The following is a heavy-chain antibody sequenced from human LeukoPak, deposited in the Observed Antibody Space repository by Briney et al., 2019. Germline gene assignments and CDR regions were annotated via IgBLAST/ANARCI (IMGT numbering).Heavy chain of an antibody. CDR3: AKAAADFDS. CDR1: GFTFSSYW. J-gene: IGHJ4*02. V-gene: IGHV3-23*01. D-gene: IGHD6-25*01. CDR2: ISGSSATT. Sequence: GGFLRLSCAASGFTFSSYWMHWVRQAPGKGLKWVSAISGSSATTYYADSVKGRFTISRDNSKNTLYLQMNSLRAEDTAVYYCAKAAADFDSWGQGTLVTVSS.